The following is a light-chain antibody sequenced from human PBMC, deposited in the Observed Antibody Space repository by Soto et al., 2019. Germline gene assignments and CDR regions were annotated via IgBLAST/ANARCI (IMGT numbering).Light chain of an antibody. CDR3: SSYASTSTAV. CDR2: EVN. J-gene: IGLJ1*01. Sequence: QSVLTQPASVSGSPGQSITISCTGTSSDVGAYNYASWYQQHPGKAPKLMIYEVNYRPSGVSNRFSGSKSGITASLTISGLQAEDEADYYCSSYASTSTAVFGTGTKVTVL. V-gene: IGLV2-14*01. CDR1: SSDVGAYNY.